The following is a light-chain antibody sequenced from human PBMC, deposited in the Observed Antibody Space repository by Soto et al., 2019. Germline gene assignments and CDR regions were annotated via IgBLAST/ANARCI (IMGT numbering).Light chain of an antibody. CDR1: SSDVGSYNL. Sequence: QSALTQPASVSGSPGQSITISCTGTSSDVGSYNLVSWYQQHPGKAPKLMIYEGSKRPSGVSNRFSGSKSGNTASLTISGLQAEDEADYYCAAWDDSLNGLVVFGGGTKLTVL. CDR2: EGS. J-gene: IGLJ2*01. CDR3: AAWDDSLNGLVV. V-gene: IGLV2-23*01.